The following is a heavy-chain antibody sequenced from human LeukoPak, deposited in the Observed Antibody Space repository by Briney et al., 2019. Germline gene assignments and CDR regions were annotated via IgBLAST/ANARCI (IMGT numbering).Heavy chain of an antibody. V-gene: IGHV4-61*02. D-gene: IGHD1-1*01. J-gene: IGHJ4*02. CDR3: ARGGRTIPTPFDY. CDR1: GGSISSGSYY. CDR2: IYTSGST. Sequence: PSETLSLTCTVSGGSISSGSYYWSWIRQPAGKGLEWIGRIYTSGSTNYNPSLKSRVTISVDTSKNQFSLKLSSVTAADTAVYYCARGGRTIPTPFDYWGQGTLVTVSS.